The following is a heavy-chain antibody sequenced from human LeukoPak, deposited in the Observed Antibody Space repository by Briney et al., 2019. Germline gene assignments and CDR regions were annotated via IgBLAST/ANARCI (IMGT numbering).Heavy chain of an antibody. CDR3: AGGGNYYDSSGYYDWFDP. J-gene: IGHJ5*02. D-gene: IGHD3-22*01. CDR1: GDSFSGYF. V-gene: IGHV4-4*07. Sequence: PSETLSLTCTVSGDSFSGYFWNWIRQPAGKGLEWIGRLYTSGSTDYNPSLKSRVTMSVDTSKNQFSLKLSSVTAADTAVYYCAGGGNYYDSSGYYDWFDPWGQGTLVTVSS. CDR2: LYTSGST.